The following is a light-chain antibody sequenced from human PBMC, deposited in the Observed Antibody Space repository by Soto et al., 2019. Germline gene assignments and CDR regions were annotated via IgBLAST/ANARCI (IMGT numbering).Light chain of an antibody. CDR2: GAS. CDR3: QQYGSSGT. Sequence: EIVLKQSPGTLSLSPGERATLSCRASESVSDDLAWYQQKPGQAPRLLIYGASNRATGIPDRFSGSGSGTDFTLTISRLEPEDFAVYYCQQYGSSGTFGQGAK. V-gene: IGKV3-20*01. CDR1: ESVSDD. J-gene: IGKJ1*01.